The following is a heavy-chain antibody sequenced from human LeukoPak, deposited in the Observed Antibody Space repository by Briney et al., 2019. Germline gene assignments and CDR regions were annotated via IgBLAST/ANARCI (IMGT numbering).Heavy chain of an antibody. Sequence: GGSLRLSCAASGFTFSSYSMNWVRQAPGKGLEWVSAISGSGGSTYYADSVKGRFTISRDNSKNTLYLQMNSLRAEDTAVYYCAKGRVTGVGALDYWGQGTLVTVSS. V-gene: IGHV3-23*01. J-gene: IGHJ4*02. D-gene: IGHD1-26*01. CDR2: ISGSGGST. CDR1: GFTFSSYS. CDR3: AKGRVTGVGALDY.